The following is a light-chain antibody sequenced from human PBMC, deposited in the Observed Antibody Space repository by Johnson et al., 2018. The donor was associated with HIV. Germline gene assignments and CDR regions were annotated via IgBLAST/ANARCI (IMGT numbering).Light chain of an antibody. J-gene: IGLJ1*01. Sequence: QSVLTQPPSVSAAPGQKVTISCSGSSSNIGNNYVSWYQQLPGRAPKLLIYENDKRPSGIPDRFSGSKSGTSATLDITGLQTGDEADYYCGTWDSSLSVSYVFGTGTTVTVL. CDR2: END. V-gene: IGLV1-51*02. CDR1: SSNIGNNY. CDR3: GTWDSSLSVSYV.